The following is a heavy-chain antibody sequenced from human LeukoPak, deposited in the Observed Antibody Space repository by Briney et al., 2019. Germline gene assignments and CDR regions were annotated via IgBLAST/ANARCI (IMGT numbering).Heavy chain of an antibody. CDR2: ISSSSSTI. D-gene: IGHD5-18*01. CDR1: GFTFSSYS. V-gene: IGHV3-48*01. CDR3: ARDRGYSYGFSGPSWFDP. J-gene: IGHJ5*02. Sequence: PGGSLRLSCAASGFTFSSYSMNWVRQAPGKGLEWVSYISSSSSTIYYADSVKGRFAISRDNAKNSLYLQMNSLRAEDTAVYYCARDRGYSYGFSGPSWFDPWGQGTLVTVSS.